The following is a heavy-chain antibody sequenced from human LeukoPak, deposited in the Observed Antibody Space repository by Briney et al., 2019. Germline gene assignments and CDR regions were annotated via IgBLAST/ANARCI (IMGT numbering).Heavy chain of an antibody. CDR3: ASGAAASWFVY. CDR2: IYYSGST. J-gene: IGHJ4*02. V-gene: IGHV4-31*03. Sequence: CQTLGLTRTVSGGSISSGGYDWSWIRQHPGKGLEWIGYIYYSGSTYYNPSLKSRVTISVDTSKNQFSLKLSSVTAADTAVYYCASGAAASWFVYWGQGNLVTVSS. D-gene: IGHD6-13*01. CDR1: GGSISSGGYD.